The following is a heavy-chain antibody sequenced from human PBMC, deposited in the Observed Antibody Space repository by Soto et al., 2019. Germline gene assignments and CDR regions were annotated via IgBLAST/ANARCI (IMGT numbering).Heavy chain of an antibody. CDR3: AGGGHVVVGAATRPLDY. J-gene: IGHJ4*02. Sequence: EVQLVESGGGLVKPGGSLRLSCADSGFTFGSHSMFWVRQAPGKGLEWVSSISSDSTYIFYADSVKGRFAISRDNDKHLLQLQMASLRAEDTAFYYCAGGGHVVVGAATRPLDYWGQGTLVTVSS. CDR1: GFTFGSHS. V-gene: IGHV3-21*01. D-gene: IGHD2-15*01. CDR2: ISSDSTYI.